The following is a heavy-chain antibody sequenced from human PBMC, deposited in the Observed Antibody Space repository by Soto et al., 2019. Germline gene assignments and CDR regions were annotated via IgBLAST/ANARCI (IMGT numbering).Heavy chain of an antibody. V-gene: IGHV3-15*07. J-gene: IGHJ3*02. CDR2: IKSKTDGGTT. CDR1: GFTFSNAW. Sequence: GGSLRLSCAASGFTFSNAWMNWVRQAPGKGLEWVGRIKSKTDGGTTDYAAPVKGRFTISRDNSKNTVYLQMKSLRGDDTAVYYCARGGVTGIVGIFGSPLDIWGQGTVVTVSS. CDR3: ARGGVTGIVGIFGSPLDI. D-gene: IGHD1-1*01.